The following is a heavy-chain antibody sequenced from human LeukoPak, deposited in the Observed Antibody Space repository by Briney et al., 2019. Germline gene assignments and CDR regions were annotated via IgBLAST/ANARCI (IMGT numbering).Heavy chain of an antibody. CDR1: GFTFSSYS. Sequence: PGGSLRLSCAASGFTFSSYSMNWVRQAPGKGLEWVSTISSSSSYIYYADSVKGRFTISRDNAKNSLYLQMNSLRAEDTAVYYCASSPRAILTGYYSWGQGTLVTVSS. CDR2: ISSSSSYI. J-gene: IGHJ4*02. V-gene: IGHV3-21*01. CDR3: ASSPRAILTGYYS. D-gene: IGHD3-9*01.